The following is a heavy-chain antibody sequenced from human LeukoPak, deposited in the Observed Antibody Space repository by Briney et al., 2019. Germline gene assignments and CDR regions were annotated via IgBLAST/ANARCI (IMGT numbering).Heavy chain of an antibody. J-gene: IGHJ4*02. D-gene: IGHD3-22*01. CDR2: ISAYNGNT. Sequence: ASVKVSCKASGYTFTSYGITWLRQAPGQGLEWMGWISAYNGNTNYAQKLQGRVTMTTDTSTSTAYMELRSLRSDDTAVYYCASEGDYYDSSGYYYPLGYWGQGTLVTVSS. CDR1: GYTFTSYG. CDR3: ASEGDYYDSSGYYYPLGY. V-gene: IGHV1-18*01.